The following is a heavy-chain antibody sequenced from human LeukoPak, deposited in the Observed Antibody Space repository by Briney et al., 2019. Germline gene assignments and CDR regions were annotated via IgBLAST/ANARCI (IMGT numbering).Heavy chain of an antibody. D-gene: IGHD4-17*01. J-gene: IGHJ4*02. CDR2: MYSGGST. CDR1: GFTVSSNY. V-gene: IGHV3-53*04. CDR3: ARGGGDYNPFDY. Sequence: PGGSLRLSCAVSGFTVSSNYMSWVRQAPGKGLEWVSVMYSGGSTYYADSVKGRFTISRHNSKNTLYLEINSLRPDDTAVYYFARGGGDYNPFDYWGQGTLVTVSS.